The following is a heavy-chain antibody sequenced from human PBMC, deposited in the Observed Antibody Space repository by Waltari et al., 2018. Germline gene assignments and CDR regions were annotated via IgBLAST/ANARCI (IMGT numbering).Heavy chain of an antibody. CDR2: SSSSGDTT. CDR1: GFTFSRYE. CDR3: ARDYDLTHFDY. D-gene: IGHD3-16*01. J-gene: IGHJ4*02. Sequence: EVQLVESGGGLVQPGGSLRLSCAASGFTFSRYEMNWVRQAPGKGREGVSYSSSSGDTTDSADSVEGRFTISRDNAKNSLYLQMNSLGADDTAVYYCARDYDLTHFDYWGQGTLVTVSS. V-gene: IGHV3-48*03.